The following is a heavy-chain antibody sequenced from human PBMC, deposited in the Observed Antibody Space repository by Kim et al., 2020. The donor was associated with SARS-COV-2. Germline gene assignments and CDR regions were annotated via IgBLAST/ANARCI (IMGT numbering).Heavy chain of an antibody. CDR2: VFYSGAT. J-gene: IGHJ5*01. CDR1: GDSISESFCY. D-gene: IGHD3-10*01. V-gene: IGHV4-39*07. CDR3: VRDQYYYGSGSLLSNWFDS. Sequence: SETLSLTCTVSGDSISESFCYWGWIRQSPGKGLEWVGSVFYSGATFYNPSLRSRVTVSVDTSKNEVSLKVNSVTAADTAVYYCVRDQYYYGSGSLLSNWFDSWGQGTLAT.